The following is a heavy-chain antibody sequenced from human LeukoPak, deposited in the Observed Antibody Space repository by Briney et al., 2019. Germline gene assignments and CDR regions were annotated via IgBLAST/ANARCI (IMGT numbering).Heavy chain of an antibody. V-gene: IGHV4-4*07. D-gene: IGHD3-10*01. CDR3: ARVALWFGELTHYFDY. CDR1: GCTISSYY. CDR2: INTSGST. J-gene: IGHJ4*02. Sequence: PSETLTLTCTASGCTISSYYWSWIRQPAGKGLEWIGPINTSGSTIYYPSLKSRVTMSVDTSKNQCSLKLSSVTAADTAVYYCARVALWFGELTHYFDYWGQGTLVTVSS.